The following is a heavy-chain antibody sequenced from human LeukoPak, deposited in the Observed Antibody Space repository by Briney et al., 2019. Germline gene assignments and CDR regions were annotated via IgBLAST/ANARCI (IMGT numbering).Heavy chain of an antibody. CDR3: ARDPRGPTGYDHSGRDTFDY. V-gene: IGHV1-18*01. CDR2: ISAYNGNR. D-gene: IGHD1-14*01. J-gene: IGHJ4*02. Sequence: ASVKVSCKASGYTFISYGFSWVRQAPGQGLEWMGWISAYNGNRNYAQKLQGRITVTTDTSTNTAYMELRSLRPDDTAVYYCARDPRGPTGYDHSGRDTFDYWGQGTLVTVSS. CDR1: GYTFISYG.